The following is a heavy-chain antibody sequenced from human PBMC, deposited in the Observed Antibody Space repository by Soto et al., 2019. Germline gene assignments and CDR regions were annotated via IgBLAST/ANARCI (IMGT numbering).Heavy chain of an antibody. Sequence: PSETLSLTWTVSGDSISRVIHYWVWIRQPPGKGLEWIGSMFYTGTSYYNPSLKSRVTMSLDTSRNEFSLKLSSVTAADTAVYYCARHINWNYQIDPWGQGSLVTVSS. V-gene: IGHV4-39*01. CDR1: GDSISRVIHY. J-gene: IGHJ5*02. CDR3: ARHINWNYQIDP. D-gene: IGHD1-7*01. CDR2: MFYTGTS.